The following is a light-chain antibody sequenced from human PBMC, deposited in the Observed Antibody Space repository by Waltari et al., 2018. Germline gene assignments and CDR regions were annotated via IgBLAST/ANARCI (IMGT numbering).Light chain of an antibody. CDR2: DDR. CDR3: QVWDNASGHVV. Sequence: SYVLTQPPSVSVAPGETARLSCVGDNIGGKGAHWYQRRQGQAPVRVVSDDRDRPSGLPERFSGSNSGNTATLAISRAEAGDEADYYCQVWDNASGHVVFGGGTRLTVL. V-gene: IGLV3-21*02. J-gene: IGLJ2*01. CDR1: NIGGKG.